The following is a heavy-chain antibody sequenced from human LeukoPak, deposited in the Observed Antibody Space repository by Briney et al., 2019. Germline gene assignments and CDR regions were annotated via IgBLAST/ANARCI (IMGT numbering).Heavy chain of an antibody. D-gene: IGHD2-21*02. CDR1: GFTVRSNY. J-gene: IGHJ4*02. CDR2: IFSGGSA. V-gene: IGHV3-66*01. Sequence: GGSLRLSCAAAGFTVRSNYMTWVRQAPGKGLEWVSFIFSGGSASYADSVKGRFTISRDDSKNTLYLQMNSLRVEDTAMYYCARTPPYSCGGDCSFVYWGQGTMVTVSS. CDR3: ARTPPYSCGGDCSFVY.